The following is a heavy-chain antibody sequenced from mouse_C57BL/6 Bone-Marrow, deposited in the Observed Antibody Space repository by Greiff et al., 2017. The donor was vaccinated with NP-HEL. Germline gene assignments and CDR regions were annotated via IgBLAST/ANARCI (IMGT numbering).Heavy chain of an antibody. CDR3: ARPNDY. CDR2: IYPRSGNT. Sequence: QVHVKQSGAELARPGASVKLSCKASGYTFTSYGISWVKQRTGQGLEWIGEIYPRSGNTYYNEKFKGKATLTADKSSSPAYMELRILTSEDSAVYFCARPNDYWGQGTTLTVSS. J-gene: IGHJ2*01. CDR1: GYTFTSYG. V-gene: IGHV1-81*01.